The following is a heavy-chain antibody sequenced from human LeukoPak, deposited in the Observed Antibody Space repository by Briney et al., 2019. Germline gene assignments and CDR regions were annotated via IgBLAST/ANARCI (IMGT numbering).Heavy chain of an antibody. D-gene: IGHD3-22*01. V-gene: IGHV5-51*01. CDR3: ARPNITSYYDSRGYDAFDV. Sequence: GESLKISCKGSAYRFNAYWIAWVRQMPGKGLEWMGIIYPDDSDTRYSPSFQGQVTISADKSVRTAYLQWSSLKASDTAMYYCARPNITSYYDSRGYDAFDVWGQGTMVTVSS. CDR2: IYPDDSDT. CDR1: AYRFNAYW. J-gene: IGHJ3*01.